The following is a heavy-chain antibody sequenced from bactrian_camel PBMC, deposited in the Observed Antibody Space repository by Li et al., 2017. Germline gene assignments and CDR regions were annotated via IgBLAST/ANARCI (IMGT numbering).Heavy chain of an antibody. CDR1: DSTAPSLC. Sequence: VQLVESGGGSVQSGGSLTLTCAASDSTAPSLCMAWFRQVPGKQREGVASIDTEGTLNYAGSVEGRFTISYDNAKNTVYLQMNSLEPEDTAMYYCAARYGSSDELVKSDYTYWGQGTQVTVS. V-gene: IGHV3S9*01. J-gene: IGHJ4*01. CDR3: AARYGSSDELVKSDYTY. D-gene: IGHD5*01. CDR2: IDTEGTL.